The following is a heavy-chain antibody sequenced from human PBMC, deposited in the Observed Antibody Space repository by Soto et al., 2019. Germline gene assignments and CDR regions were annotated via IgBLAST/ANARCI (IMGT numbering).Heavy chain of an antibody. CDR1: GYSFTNYW. J-gene: IGHJ3*02. V-gene: IGHV5-51*01. CDR2: IYPGDSDT. D-gene: IGHD2-21*02. Sequence: VESLKISCKGSGYSFTNYWIGWVRQMPGKGLEWMGIIYPGDSDTRYSPSFQGQVTISADKSISTAYLQWSSLRASGTAMYYCAIGGDWYFFDMWAQGTMVTVSS. CDR3: AIGGDWYFFDM.